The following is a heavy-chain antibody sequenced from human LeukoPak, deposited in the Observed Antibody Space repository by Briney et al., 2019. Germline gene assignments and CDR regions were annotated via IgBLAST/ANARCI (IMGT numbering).Heavy chain of an antibody. J-gene: IGHJ4*02. D-gene: IGHD4-17*01. Sequence: GGSLRLSCAASGFTFDDYAMHWVRQAPGKGLEWVSLISGDGGSTYYADSVKVRFTIPRDNSKNSLYLQMNSLRTEDTALYYCAKDDSYGDHVKFDHWGQGTLVTVPS. CDR3: AKDDSYGDHVKFDH. CDR1: GFTFDDYA. CDR2: ISGDGGST. V-gene: IGHV3-43*02.